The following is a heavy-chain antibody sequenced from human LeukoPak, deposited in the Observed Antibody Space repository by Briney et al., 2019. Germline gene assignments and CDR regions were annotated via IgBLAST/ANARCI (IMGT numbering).Heavy chain of an antibody. D-gene: IGHD5-12*01. V-gene: IGHV3-23*01. CDR3: AKDDAWLRYAC. J-gene: IGHJ4*02. CDR1: GFTFSNHG. CDR2: ISPSGDIT. Sequence: GGSLGLSCAASGFTFSNHGMNWVRQAPGKGLEWVSGISPSGDITYYADSVKGRFTVSRDNFKNTLYLQMNSLRTEDTAVYFCAKDDAWLRYACWGPGTLVTVSS.